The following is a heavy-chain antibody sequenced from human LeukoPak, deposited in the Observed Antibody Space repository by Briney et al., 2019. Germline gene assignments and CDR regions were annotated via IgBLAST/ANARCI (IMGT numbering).Heavy chain of an antibody. CDR1: GGSISSYY. CDR2: IYYSGST. D-gene: IGHD2-2*01. Sequence: SETLSLTCTVSGGSISSYYWSWIRQPPGKGLEWIGYIYYSGSTNYNPSLKRRLTISVDTSKNQFSLKLSSVTAADTAVYYCARSRYCSSTSCYEWWFDPWGQGTLVTVSS. V-gene: IGHV4-59*01. CDR3: ARSRYCSSTSCYEWWFDP. J-gene: IGHJ5*02.